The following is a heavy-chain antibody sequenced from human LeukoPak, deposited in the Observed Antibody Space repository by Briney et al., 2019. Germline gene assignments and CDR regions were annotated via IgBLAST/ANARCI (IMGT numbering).Heavy chain of an antibody. CDR1: GSTFSSYW. V-gene: IGHV3-7*03. CDR3: ARGGGLDV. CDR2: INHNGNVN. J-gene: IGHJ6*02. D-gene: IGHD3-16*01. Sequence: GGSLRLSCAASGSTFSSYWMNWARQAPGKGLEWVASINHNGNVNYYVDSVKGRFTISRDNAKNSLYLQMSNLRAEDTAVYFCARGGGLDVWGQGATVTVSS.